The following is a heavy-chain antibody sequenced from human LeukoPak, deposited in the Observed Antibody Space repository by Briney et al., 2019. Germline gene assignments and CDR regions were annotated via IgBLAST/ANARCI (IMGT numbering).Heavy chain of an antibody. CDR3: ARGGSSGNGDS. Sequence: PGGSLTLSCAASGFIFSSRWMHWVRQARGKGLVLLQPTSGDASTTNYADSVYGRFSISRDNAKTTLYLQMNSLRAEDTAVYYCARGGSSGNGDSWGQGTLVTVSS. J-gene: IGHJ4*02. CDR2: TSGDASTT. CDR1: GFIFSSRW. D-gene: IGHD3-22*01. V-gene: IGHV3-74*01.